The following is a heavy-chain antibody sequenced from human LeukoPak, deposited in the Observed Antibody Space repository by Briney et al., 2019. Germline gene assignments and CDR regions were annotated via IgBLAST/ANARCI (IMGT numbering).Heavy chain of an antibody. CDR1: GFTFSSCW. V-gene: IGHV4-4*07. Sequence: GSLRLSCAASGFTFSSCWMHWIRQPAGKGLEGIGRIYTSGSTNYNPSLKSRVTMSVDTSKNQFSLKLSSVTAADTAVYYCARTFSYGASWYFDLWGRGTLVTVSS. J-gene: IGHJ2*01. CDR2: IYTSGST. CDR3: ARTFSYGASWYFDL. D-gene: IGHD4-17*01.